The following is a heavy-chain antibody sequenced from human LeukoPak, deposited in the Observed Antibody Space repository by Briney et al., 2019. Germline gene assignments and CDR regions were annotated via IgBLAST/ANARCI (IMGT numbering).Heavy chain of an antibody. CDR1: GFTFSSYA. CDR2: ISGSGGST. V-gene: IGHV3-23*01. Sequence: GGSLRLSCAASGFTFSSYAMSWVRQAPGEGLEWVSAISGSGGSTYYADSVKGRFTISRDNSKNTLYLQMNSLRAEDTAVYYCANLGAAAGTLDYWGQGTLVTVSS. CDR3: ANLGAAAGTLDY. D-gene: IGHD6-13*01. J-gene: IGHJ4*02.